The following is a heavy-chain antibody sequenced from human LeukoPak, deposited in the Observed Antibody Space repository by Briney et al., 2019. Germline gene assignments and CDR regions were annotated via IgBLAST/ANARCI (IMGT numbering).Heavy chain of an antibody. J-gene: IGHJ4*02. CDR2: IYYSGST. D-gene: IGHD3-3*01. V-gene: IGHV4-59*08. CDR1: GGSISSYY. Sequence: PSETLSLTCTVSGGSISSYYWSWIRQPPGKGLEWIGYIYYSGSTNYNPSLRSRVTISVDTSKNQFSLKLSSVTAADTAVYYCARLRRVVISVDYWGQGTLVTVSS. CDR3: ARLRRVVISVDY.